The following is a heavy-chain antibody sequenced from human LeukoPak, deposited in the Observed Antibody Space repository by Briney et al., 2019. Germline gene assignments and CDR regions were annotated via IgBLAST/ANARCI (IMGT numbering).Heavy chain of an antibody. CDR1: GFTFSSYG. D-gene: IGHD6-13*01. CDR2: IWYDGSNK. Sequence: GRSLRLSCAASGFTFSSYGMDWVRQAPGKGLEWVAVIWYDGSNKYYADSVKGRFTISRDNSKNTLYLQMNSLRAEDTAVYYCARDGSSSWPGFSDYWGQGTLVTVSS. CDR3: ARDGSSSWPGFSDY. V-gene: IGHV3-33*01. J-gene: IGHJ4*02.